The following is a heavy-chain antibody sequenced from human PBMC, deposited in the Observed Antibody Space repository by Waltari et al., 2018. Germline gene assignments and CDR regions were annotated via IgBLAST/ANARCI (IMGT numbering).Heavy chain of an antibody. CDR2: ISGSGGST. Sequence: EVQLLESGGGLVQPGGSLRLSCAASGFTFSSYAMSWVRQAPGKGLEWVSAISGSGGSTYYAASVKGRFTISRANSKNTLYLQMNSLRAEDTAVYYCAILEYSSSAGGGDAFDIWGQGTMVTVSS. CDR1: GFTFSSYA. J-gene: IGHJ3*02. V-gene: IGHV3-23*01. CDR3: AILEYSSSAGGGDAFDI. D-gene: IGHD6-6*01.